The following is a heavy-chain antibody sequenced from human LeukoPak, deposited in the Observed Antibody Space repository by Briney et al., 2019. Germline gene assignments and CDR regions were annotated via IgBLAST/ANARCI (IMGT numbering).Heavy chain of an antibody. CDR2: ISWNSGTI. D-gene: IGHD1-14*01. Sequence: GGSLRLSCAASGFTFDDYAMHWVRQTPGKGLEWVSGISWNSGTIGYADSVKGRFTISRDNAKNTLYLQMNSLRAEDTAVYYCARGGIGGYFDYWGQGTLVTVSS. CDR3: ARGGIGGYFDY. CDR1: GFTFDDYA. V-gene: IGHV3-9*01. J-gene: IGHJ4*02.